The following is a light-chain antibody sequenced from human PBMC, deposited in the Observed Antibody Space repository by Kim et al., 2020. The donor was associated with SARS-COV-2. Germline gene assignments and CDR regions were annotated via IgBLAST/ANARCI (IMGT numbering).Light chain of an antibody. CDR3: NSRDSSGNRV. CDR2: GKN. V-gene: IGLV3-19*01. CDR1: SLRSYY. J-gene: IGLJ3*02. Sequence: ALGQTVRITCQGDSLRSYYASWYQQKPGQAPVLVIYGKNNRPPGIPDRFSGSSSGNTASLTITGAQAEDEADYYCNSRDSSGNRVFGGGTQLTVL.